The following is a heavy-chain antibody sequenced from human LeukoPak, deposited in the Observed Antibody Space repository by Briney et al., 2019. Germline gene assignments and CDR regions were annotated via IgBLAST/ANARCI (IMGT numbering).Heavy chain of an antibody. V-gene: IGHV3-48*04. J-gene: IGHJ4*02. Sequence: GGSLRLSRAASGFTFSSYSMNWVRQAPGKGLEWVSYISSSGATKYYADSVKGRFTISRDNAKNSLYLQMNSLRAEDTAVYYCARATRGVGSNFDYWGQGTLVTVSS. CDR3: ARATRGVGSNFDY. D-gene: IGHD1-26*01. CDR1: GFTFSSYS. CDR2: ISSSGATK.